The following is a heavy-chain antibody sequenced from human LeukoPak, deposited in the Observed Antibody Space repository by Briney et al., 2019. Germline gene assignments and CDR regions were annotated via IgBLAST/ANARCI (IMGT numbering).Heavy chain of an antibody. V-gene: IGHV3-23*01. J-gene: IGHJ6*03. D-gene: IGHD1-26*01. CDR2: ISGSGGST. CDR3: AKDEEGGAYYYYYYMDV. Sequence: GGSLRLSCAASGFTFSSYAMSWVRQAPGKGLEWVSAISGSGGSTYYADYVKGRFTISRDNSKNTLYLQMNSLRAEDTAVYYCAKDEEGGAYYYYYYMDVWGKGTTVTVSS. CDR1: GFTFSSYA.